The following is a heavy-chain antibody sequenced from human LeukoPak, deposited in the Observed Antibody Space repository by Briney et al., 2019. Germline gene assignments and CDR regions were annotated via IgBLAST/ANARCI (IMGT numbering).Heavy chain of an antibody. CDR3: ARVGYSGYDTYYFDY. J-gene: IGHJ4*02. D-gene: IGHD5-12*01. CDR1: GFTFSSYA. CDR2: ISADGGGT. Sequence: GSLRLSCVVSGFTFSSYAMSWVRQAPGKGLEWVSGISADGGGTFYADSGKGRFTISRDNSKNTLYLQMNSLRAEDTAVYYCARVGYSGYDTYYFDYWGQGTLVTVSS. V-gene: IGHV3-23*01.